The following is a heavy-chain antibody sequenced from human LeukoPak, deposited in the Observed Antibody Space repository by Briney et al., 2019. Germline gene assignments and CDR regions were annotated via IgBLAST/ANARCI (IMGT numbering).Heavy chain of an antibody. Sequence: PSETLSLTCTVSGGSISSYYWSWLRQPPGKGLEWVGYIYYSGSTNYNPSLTSRVTISVDTSKNQFSLKLSSVTAADTAVYYCARDVSSTSPASGWFDPWGQGTLVTVSS. CDR1: GGSISSYY. D-gene: IGHD2-2*01. CDR2: IYYSGST. CDR3: ARDVSSTSPASGWFDP. V-gene: IGHV4-59*01. J-gene: IGHJ5*02.